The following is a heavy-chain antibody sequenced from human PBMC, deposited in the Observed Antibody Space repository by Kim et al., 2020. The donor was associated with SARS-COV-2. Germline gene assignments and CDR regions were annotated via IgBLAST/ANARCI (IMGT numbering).Heavy chain of an antibody. CDR3: VRASARVFWYSSSSYPHDY. Sequence: ASVKVSCKASGYTFTSYAMNWVRQAPGQGLEWMGWINTNTGNPTYAQGFTGRFVFSLDTSVSTAYLQISSLKAEDTAVYYCVRASARVFWYSSSSYPHDYWGQGTLVTVSS. D-gene: IGHD6-13*01. V-gene: IGHV7-4-1*02. CDR2: INTNTGNP. CDR1: GYTFTSYA. J-gene: IGHJ4*02.